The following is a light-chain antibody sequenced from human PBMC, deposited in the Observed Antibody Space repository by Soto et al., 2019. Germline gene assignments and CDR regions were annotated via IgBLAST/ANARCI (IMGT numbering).Light chain of an antibody. V-gene: IGLV2-14*01. Sequence: QSVLTQPASVSWSPGQSITISCTGTSSDVGGYNYVSWYQQHPGKAPKLMIYAVSNRPSGVSNRFSGSKSGYTASLTISGLQAEDEADYYCSSYTTSSPYVFGTGTKVTVL. CDR1: SSDVGGYNY. CDR2: AVS. CDR3: SSYTTSSPYV. J-gene: IGLJ1*01.